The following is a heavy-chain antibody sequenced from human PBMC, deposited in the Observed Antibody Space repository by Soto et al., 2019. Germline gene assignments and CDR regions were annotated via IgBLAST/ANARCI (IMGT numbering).Heavy chain of an antibody. D-gene: IGHD2-2*01. V-gene: IGHV3-30-3*01. CDR3: ARDLNQSEDYYYGMDV. Sequence: GGSLRLSCATSGFTFSRYVMHWVRQAPGKGLEWVAVISYDGSNKYYADSVKGRFTISRDTSKNTLYLQMNSLRAEDTAVYYCARDLNQSEDYYYGMDVWGQGTTVTVSS. J-gene: IGHJ6*02. CDR1: GFTFSRYV. CDR2: ISYDGSNK.